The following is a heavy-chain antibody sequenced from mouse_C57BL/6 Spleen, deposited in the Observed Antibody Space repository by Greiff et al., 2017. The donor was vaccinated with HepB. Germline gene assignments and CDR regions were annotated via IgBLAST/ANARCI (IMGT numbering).Heavy chain of an antibody. J-gene: IGHJ1*03. D-gene: IGHD2-3*01. Sequence: DVHLVESEGGLVQPGSSMKLSCTASGFTFSDYYMAWVRQVPEKGLEWVANINYDGSSTYYLDSLKSRFIISRDNAKNILYLQMSSLKSEDTATYYCAREYDYGYFDVWGTGTTVTVSS. V-gene: IGHV5-16*01. CDR1: GFTFSDYY. CDR3: AREYDYGYFDV. CDR2: INYDGSST.